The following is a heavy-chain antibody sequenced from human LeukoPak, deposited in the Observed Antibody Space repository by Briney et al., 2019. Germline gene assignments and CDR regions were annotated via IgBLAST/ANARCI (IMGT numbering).Heavy chain of an antibody. CDR3: ASWGTGGNS. Sequence: GGSLRLSCEASGFTLSTYWMNWVRQVPGKGLDWVANINPDGSGKRYVDSVKGRFTIARDNADNSLSLQMNSLRAEDTAVYYCASWGTGGNSWGQGTLVTVSS. CDR2: INPDGSGK. J-gene: IGHJ4*02. D-gene: IGHD3-16*01. CDR1: GFTLSTYW. V-gene: IGHV3-7*01.